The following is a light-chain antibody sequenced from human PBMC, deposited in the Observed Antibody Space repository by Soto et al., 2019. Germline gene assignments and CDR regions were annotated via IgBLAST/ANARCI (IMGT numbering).Light chain of an antibody. J-gene: IGLJ2*01. CDR1: SGSIASNC. CDR2: EDS. V-gene: IGLV6-57*04. CDR3: QSYDSSTVV. Sequence: NFMLTQPHSVSESPGKTVTISCTRSSGSIASNCVQWYQQRPGSAPTTVIFEDSQRPSGVPDRFSGSTDGSSNSASLTISGLQTEDEADYYCQSYDSSTVVFGGGTKVTVL.